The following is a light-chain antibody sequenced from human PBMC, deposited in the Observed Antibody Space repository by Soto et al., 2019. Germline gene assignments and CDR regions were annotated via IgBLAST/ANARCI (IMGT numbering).Light chain of an antibody. Sequence: QSALTQPASVSGSPGQSITISCTGTSSDVGSYNLVSWYQQHPGKAPKLMIYEGSKRPSGVSNRFSGSKSGNTASLTISGLQAEDEADHYCCSYAGSSIHVVFGGGTKLTVL. V-gene: IGLV2-23*01. CDR3: CSYAGSSIHVV. J-gene: IGLJ2*01. CDR1: SSDVGSYNL. CDR2: EGS.